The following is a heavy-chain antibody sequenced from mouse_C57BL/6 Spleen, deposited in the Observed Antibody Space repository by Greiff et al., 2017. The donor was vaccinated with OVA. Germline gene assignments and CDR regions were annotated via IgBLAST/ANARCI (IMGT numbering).Heavy chain of an antibody. CDR1: GYSITSGYY. D-gene: IGHD1-1*01. V-gene: IGHV3-6*01. Sequence: DVKPQESGPGLVKPSQSLSLTCSVTGYSITSGYYWNWIRQFPGNKLEWMGYISYDGSNNYNPSLKNRISITRDTSKNQFFLKLNSVTTEDTATYYCARVYYGSRGGAYWGQGTLVTVSA. CDR3: ARVYYGSRGGAY. CDR2: ISYDGSN. J-gene: IGHJ3*01.